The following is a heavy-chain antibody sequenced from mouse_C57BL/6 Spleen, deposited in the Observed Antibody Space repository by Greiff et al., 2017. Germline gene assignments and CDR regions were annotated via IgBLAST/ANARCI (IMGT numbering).Heavy chain of an antibody. CDR3: ARCGYGSSYVFDY. D-gene: IGHD1-1*01. Sequence: QVQLQQSGAELVKPGASVKISCKASGYAFSSYWMNWVKQRPGKGLEWIGQIYPGDGDTNYNGKFKGKATLTADKSSSTAYMQLSSLTSEDSAVXFCARCGYGSSYVFDYWGQGTTLTVSS. J-gene: IGHJ2*01. V-gene: IGHV1-80*01. CDR2: IYPGDGDT. CDR1: GYAFSSYW.